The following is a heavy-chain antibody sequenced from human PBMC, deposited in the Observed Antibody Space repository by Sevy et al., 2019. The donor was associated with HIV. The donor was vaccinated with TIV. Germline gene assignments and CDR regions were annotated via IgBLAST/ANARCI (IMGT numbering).Heavy chain of an antibody. CDR1: GFTFSSYS. D-gene: IGHD6-19*01. J-gene: IGHJ5*02. Sequence: GGSLRLSCAASGFTFSSYSMNWVRQAPGKGLEWVSSISSSSYIYYADSVKGRFTISRDNAKNSLYLQMNSLRAEDTAVYYCARSGGGWYNWFDPRGQGTLVTVSS. V-gene: IGHV3-21*01. CDR3: ARSGGGWYNWFDP. CDR2: ISSSSYI.